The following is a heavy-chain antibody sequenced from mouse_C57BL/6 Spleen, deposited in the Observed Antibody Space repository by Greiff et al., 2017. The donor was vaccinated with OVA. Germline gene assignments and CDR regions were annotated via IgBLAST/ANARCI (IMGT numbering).Heavy chain of an antibody. CDR1: GYTFTSYW. J-gene: IGHJ4*01. V-gene: IGHV1-50*01. Sequence: QVQLQQPGAELVKPGASVKLSCKASGYTFTSYWMQWVKQRPGQGLEWIGEIDPSDSYTNYNQKFKGKATLTVDTSSSTAYMQLSSLTSEKSAVYYCARSLDSNDAMDDWGQGTSVTVSS. CDR2: IDPSDSYT. CDR3: ARSLDSNDAMDD. D-gene: IGHD2-5*01.